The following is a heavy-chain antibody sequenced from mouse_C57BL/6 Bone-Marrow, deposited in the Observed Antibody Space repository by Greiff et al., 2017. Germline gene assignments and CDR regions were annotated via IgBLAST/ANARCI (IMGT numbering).Heavy chain of an antibody. J-gene: IGHJ3*01. CDR2: INPNNGGT. D-gene: IGHD2-4*01. V-gene: IGHV1-18*01. CDR1: GYTFTDYN. Sequence: VQLQQSGPELVKPGASVKIPCKASGYTFTDYNMDWVKQSHGKSLEWIGDINPNNGGTIYNQKFKGKATLTVDKSSSTAYMELRSLTSEDTAVYYFERSLYDSPWFAYWGQGTLLTVSA. CDR3: ERSLYDSPWFAY.